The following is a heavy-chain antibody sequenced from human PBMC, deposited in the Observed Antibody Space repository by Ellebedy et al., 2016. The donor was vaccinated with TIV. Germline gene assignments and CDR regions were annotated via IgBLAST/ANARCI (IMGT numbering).Heavy chain of an antibody. CDR3: ARLLRGTYYGGFDY. CDR1: GVSIGSYY. J-gene: IGHJ4*02. Sequence: MPSETLSLTCTVSGVSIGSYYWTWIRQPPGKGLEWIGYIYYSGSTDYKPSLKSRVTISLDTSTNQLSLELRSVTAADTAVYYCARLLRGTYYGGFDYWGQGTPVTVSS. CDR2: IYYSGST. D-gene: IGHD1-26*01. V-gene: IGHV4-59*01.